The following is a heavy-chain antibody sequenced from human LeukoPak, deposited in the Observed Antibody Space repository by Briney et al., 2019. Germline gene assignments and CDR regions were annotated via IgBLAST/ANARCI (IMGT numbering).Heavy chain of an antibody. V-gene: IGHV3-15*01. Sequence: GGSLRLSCAASGFTFSNAWMNWVRQAPGKGLEWVGRIKSKTDGGTTDYAAPVKGRFTISRDDSKNTLFLQMNSLKTEDTAVYYCTTIPTYYYDSSGYPFDYWGQGTLVTVSS. CDR1: GFTFSNAW. CDR3: TTIPTYYYDSSGYPFDY. D-gene: IGHD3-22*01. CDR2: IKSKTDGGTT. J-gene: IGHJ4*02.